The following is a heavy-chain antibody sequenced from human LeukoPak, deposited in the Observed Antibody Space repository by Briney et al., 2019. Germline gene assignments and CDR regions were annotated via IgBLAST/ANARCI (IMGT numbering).Heavy chain of an antibody. CDR3: ARAGSLWFGESKFDY. CDR1: GFTFSNAW. CDR2: INQDGSEK. J-gene: IGHJ4*02. D-gene: IGHD3-10*01. V-gene: IGHV3-7*01. Sequence: GGSLRLSCAASGFTFSNAWMSWVRQAPGKGLEWVANINQDGSEKYYVDSVKGRFTISRDNAKNSLYLQMNSLRAEDAAVYYCARAGSLWFGESKFDYWGQGTLVTVSS.